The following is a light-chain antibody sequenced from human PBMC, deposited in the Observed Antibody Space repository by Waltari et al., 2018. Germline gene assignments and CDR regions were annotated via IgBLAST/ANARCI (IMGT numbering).Light chain of an antibody. V-gene: IGLV2-8*01. J-gene: IGLJ1*01. CDR3: SSYAGSNNLV. CDR2: EVN. Sequence: QSALTQPPSASGSPGQSVTISCTGTSSDVGGYKFVSWYQQHPGRAPKLMIYEVNQRPSGVPYRFSGSKSVNTASLTVSGLQAEDEADYYCSSYAGSNNLVFGTGTKVTVL. CDR1: SSDVGGYKF.